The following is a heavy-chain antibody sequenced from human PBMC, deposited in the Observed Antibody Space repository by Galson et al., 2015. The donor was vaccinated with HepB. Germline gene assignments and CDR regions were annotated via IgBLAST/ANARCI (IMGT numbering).Heavy chain of an antibody. CDR2: ISAYNGNT. J-gene: IGHJ3*02. CDR1: GYTFTSYG. CDR3: ARDEGYSSSWYSPPGVAFDI. Sequence: SVKVSCKASGYTFTSYGISWVRQAPGQGLEWMGWISAYNGNTNYAQKLQGRVTMTTDTSTSTAYMELRSLRSDDTAVYYCARDEGYSSSWYSPPGVAFDIWGQGTMVTVSS. D-gene: IGHD6-13*01. V-gene: IGHV1-18*04.